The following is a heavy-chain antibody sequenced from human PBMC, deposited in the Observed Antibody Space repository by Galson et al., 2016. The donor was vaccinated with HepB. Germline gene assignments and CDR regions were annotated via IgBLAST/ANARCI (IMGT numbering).Heavy chain of an antibody. CDR1: GGSMSTYY. V-gene: IGHV4-59*01. CDR3: ARDLTMVTTGWFDP. D-gene: IGHD5-18*01. Sequence: SETLSLTCTVSGGSMSTYYWSWIRQPPGKGLEWIGYIYYSGSTSYSPSLKSRVTISVDTSKNQFSLKLSSVTAADTAVYYCARDLTMVTTGWFDPWGQGTLVTVSS. J-gene: IGHJ5*02. CDR2: IYYSGST.